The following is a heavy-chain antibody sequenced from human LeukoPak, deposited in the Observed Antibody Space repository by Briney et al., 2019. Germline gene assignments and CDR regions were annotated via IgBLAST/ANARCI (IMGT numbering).Heavy chain of an antibody. D-gene: IGHD3-10*02. CDR3: AELGITMIGGV. CDR1: GFTFRDYY. Sequence: GGSLRLSCTASGFTFRDYYMTWIRQAPGKGLEWVTYISGSGSTILYADSVKGRFTISRDNAKKSLYLQMKSLGAEDTAVYYCAELGITMIGGVWGKGTTVTISS. J-gene: IGHJ6*01. V-gene: IGHV3-11*04. CDR2: ISGSGSTI.